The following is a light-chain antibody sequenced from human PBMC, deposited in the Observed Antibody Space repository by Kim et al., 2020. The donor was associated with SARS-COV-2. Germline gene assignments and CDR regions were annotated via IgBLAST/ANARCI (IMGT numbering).Light chain of an antibody. CDR1: QSVSRS. CDR2: DTS. J-gene: IGKJ1*01. CDR3: QQRYTWPGT. V-gene: IGKV3-11*01. Sequence: PRERATLSGRTHQSVSRSLCWYQQKPGQAPRLLIYDTSNRATGIPARFSGSGSGTDFTRTISSLDPEDFAVYYCQQRYTWPGTFGLGTKVDIK.